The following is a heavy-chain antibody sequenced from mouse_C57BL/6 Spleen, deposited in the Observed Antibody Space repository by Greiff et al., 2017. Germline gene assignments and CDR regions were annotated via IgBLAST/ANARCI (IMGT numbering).Heavy chain of an antibody. J-gene: IGHJ1*03. CDR1: GYTFTDYY. CDR2: INPNNGGT. CDR3: ARESYYYGSSVWYFDV. V-gene: IGHV1-22*01. D-gene: IGHD1-1*01. Sequence: VQLQQSGPELVKPGASVKMSCKASGYTFTDYYMHWVKQSHGKSLEWIGYINPNNGGTSYNQKFKGKATLTVNKSSCTAYLELRSLTTEDSAVYYCARESYYYGSSVWYFDVWGTGTTVTVSS.